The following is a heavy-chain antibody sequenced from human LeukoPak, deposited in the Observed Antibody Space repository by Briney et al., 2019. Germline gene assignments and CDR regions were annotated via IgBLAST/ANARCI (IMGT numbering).Heavy chain of an antibody. Sequence: GASVKVSCKASGYTFTSYGISWVRQAPGQGLEWMGWISAYNGNTNYAQKLQGRVTMTTDTSTSTAYMELRSLRSDDTAVYYCARDYPFNYCYGSGSYYSNWFDPWGQGTLVTVSS. D-gene: IGHD3-10*01. CDR1: GYTFTSYG. CDR2: ISAYNGNT. CDR3: ARDYPFNYCYGSGSYYSNWFDP. J-gene: IGHJ5*02. V-gene: IGHV1-18*04.